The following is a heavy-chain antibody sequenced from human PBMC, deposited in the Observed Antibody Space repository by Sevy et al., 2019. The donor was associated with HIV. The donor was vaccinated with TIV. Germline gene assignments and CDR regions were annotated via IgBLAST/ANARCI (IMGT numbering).Heavy chain of an antibody. CDR1: GYTFTGQY. D-gene: IGHD5-18*01. CDR3: SRDLRLRGYSYGCFDY. V-gene: IGHV1-2*02. J-gene: IGHJ4*02. CDR2: INPNSGYT. Sequence: ASVKVSCKASGYTFTGQYIHWVRQAPGQGLEWMGWINPNSGYTNYAQEFQGRVTMTRDTSISTAYMELSGLKSDDTAVYYCSRDLRLRGYSYGCFDYWGQGTLVTVSS.